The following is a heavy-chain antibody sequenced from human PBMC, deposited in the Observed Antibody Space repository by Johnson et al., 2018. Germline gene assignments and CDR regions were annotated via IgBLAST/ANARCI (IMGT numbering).Heavy chain of an antibody. CDR1: GGTFSSSV. Sequence: QVQLVQSGAEVKKPGSSVKVPCTASGGTFSSSVISWVRQAPGQGLEWMGGLIPLFGTASYEQKFQGRVTITADESPSTAYMEPSSLRSEDTAVYYCGRGSDDSSGTDAFDIWGQGTMVTVSS. D-gene: IGHD3-22*01. CDR2: LIPLFGTA. CDR3: GRGSDDSSGTDAFDI. V-gene: IGHV1-69*12. J-gene: IGHJ3*02.